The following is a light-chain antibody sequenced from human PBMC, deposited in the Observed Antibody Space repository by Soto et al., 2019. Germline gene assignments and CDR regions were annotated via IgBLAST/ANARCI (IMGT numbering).Light chain of an antibody. CDR2: GAS. CDR3: QQRSNWPPALT. Sequence: EIVLTQSPGTLSLSPGERATLSCRASQSVSSTYLAWYQQKPGQAPRLLIFGASSRETGIPDTFSGSGSGTDFTLTISRLEPEDFAVYYCQQRSNWPPALTFGGGTKVEIK. J-gene: IGKJ4*01. V-gene: IGKV3D-20*02. CDR1: QSVSSTY.